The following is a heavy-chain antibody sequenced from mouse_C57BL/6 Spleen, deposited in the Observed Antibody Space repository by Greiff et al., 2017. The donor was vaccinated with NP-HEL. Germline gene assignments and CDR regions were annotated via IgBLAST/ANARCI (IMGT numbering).Heavy chain of an antibody. J-gene: IGHJ1*03. CDR2: INYDGSST. Sequence: EVQRVESEGGLVQPGSSMKLSCTASGFTFSDYYMAWVRQVPEKGLEWVANINYDGSSTYYLDSLKSRFIISRDNAKNILYLQMSSLTSEDTATYDCARGLRPYWYFDVWGTGTTVTVSS. D-gene: IGHD1-2*01. CDR3: ARGLRPYWYFDV. V-gene: IGHV5-16*01. CDR1: GFTFSDYY.